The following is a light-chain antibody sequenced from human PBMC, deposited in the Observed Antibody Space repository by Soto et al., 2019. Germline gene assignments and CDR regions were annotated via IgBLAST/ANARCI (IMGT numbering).Light chain of an antibody. CDR1: QSVRSRY. CDR2: GSS. V-gene: IGKV3-20*01. Sequence: EIVLTQSPGTLSLSPGERATLSCRASQSVRSRYLAWYQQKPGQAPRLLIYGSSSRPPGIPDRVSGSGSGTEFTLTVSRLEPEDFAVYYCQQYGTSPHTFGQGTKVEI. J-gene: IGKJ1*01. CDR3: QQYGTSPHT.